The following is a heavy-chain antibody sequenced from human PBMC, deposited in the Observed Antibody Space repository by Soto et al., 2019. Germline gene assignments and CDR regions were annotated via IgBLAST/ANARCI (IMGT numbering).Heavy chain of an antibody. J-gene: IGHJ6*02. CDR2: TYYRSKWYN. D-gene: IGHD2-2*01. CDR3: IRVEHQMDDYYSGMDM. V-gene: IGHV6-1*01. CDR1: GDSVSSNSAA. Sequence: SQTLSLTCAISGDSVSSNSAALNWIRQSPSRGLEWLGRTYYRSKWYNDYAVSVKSRITINPDTSKNQFSLQLNSVTPEDTAVFFFIRVEHQMDDYYSGMDMGGQGTRVTAS.